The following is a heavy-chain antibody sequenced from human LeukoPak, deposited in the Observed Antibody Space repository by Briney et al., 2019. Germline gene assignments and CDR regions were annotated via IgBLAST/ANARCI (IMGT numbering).Heavy chain of an antibody. CDR1: GFTFSNAC. D-gene: IGHD3-22*01. Sequence: PGRSLRLSCAAAGFTFSNACMSWVRQAPGKGLEWVGRIKSKTDGGTTDYAAPVKGRFTISRDDSKNTLYLQMNSLKTEDTAVYYCTTEYYYDSSGYSPPDYWGQGTLVTVSS. J-gene: IGHJ4*02. CDR3: TTEYYYDSSGYSPPDY. V-gene: IGHV3-15*01. CDR2: IKSKTDGGTT.